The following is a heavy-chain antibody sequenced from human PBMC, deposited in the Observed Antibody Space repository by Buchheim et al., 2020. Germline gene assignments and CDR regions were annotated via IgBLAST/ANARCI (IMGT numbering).Heavy chain of an antibody. V-gene: IGHV3-74*01. CDR3: ARVTVGGFDP. J-gene: IGHJ5*02. CDR2: INSDGSST. Sequence: EVQLVESGGGLVQPGGSLRLSCAASGFTFSKNWMHWVRQAPGKGLVWVSRINSDGSSTNYADSVKGRFTISRDNDKDKMYFQMHSLRVEDTAVYYCARVTVGGFDPWGQGTL. CDR1: GFTFSKNW. D-gene: IGHD2-15*01.